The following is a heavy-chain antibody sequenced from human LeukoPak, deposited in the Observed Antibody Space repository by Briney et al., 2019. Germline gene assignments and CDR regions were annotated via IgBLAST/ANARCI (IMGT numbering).Heavy chain of an antibody. J-gene: IGHJ6*03. CDR2: ISPYTGGT. CDR1: GYTFTAYY. Sequence: ASVKVSCKASGYTFTAYYIHWVRQAPGQGLEWMGWISPYTGGTNYAQKFQGRATITQDRSSNTVYMDLNRLTSDDTALYYCARARGEQQLVLWDYYYYMDVWGKGTTVTVSS. CDR3: ARARGEQQLVLWDYYYYMDV. D-gene: IGHD6-13*01. V-gene: IGHV1-2*02.